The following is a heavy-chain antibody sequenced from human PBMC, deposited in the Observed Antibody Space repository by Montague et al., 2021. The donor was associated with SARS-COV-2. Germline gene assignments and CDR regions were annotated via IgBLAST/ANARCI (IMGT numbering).Heavy chain of an antibody. Sequence: SETLSLTCTVSGGSISSSSYYWGWIRQPPGKGLEWIGSIYYSGSTYYNPSHKSRVTISVDTSKNQFSLKLNSVTAADTAVYYCARGAYYDVRSGYLRYKWFDPWGQGTPVTVSS. CDR1: GGSISSSSYY. J-gene: IGHJ5*02. CDR3: ARGAYYDVRSGYLRYKWFDP. V-gene: IGHV4-39*07. CDR2: IYYSGST. D-gene: IGHD3-3*01.